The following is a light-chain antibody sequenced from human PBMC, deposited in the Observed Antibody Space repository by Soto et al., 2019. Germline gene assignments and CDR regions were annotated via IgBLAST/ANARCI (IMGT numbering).Light chain of an antibody. CDR2: SNH. CDR3: AAWDDSQSGVV. J-gene: IGLJ2*01. Sequence: QSVLTQPPSASGTPGQRVTISCSGSSSNIGSNSVYWYQQLPGTAPKLLIYSNHQRPSGVPDRFSGSKPGTSASLAISGLRSEDEDNYYCAAWDDSQSGVVFGGVTKVTVL. CDR1: SSNIGSNS. V-gene: IGLV1-47*02.